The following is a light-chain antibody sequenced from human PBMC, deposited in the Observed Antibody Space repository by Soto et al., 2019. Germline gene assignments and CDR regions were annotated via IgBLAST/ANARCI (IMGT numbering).Light chain of an antibody. Sequence: DIQMTQSPSTLSASVGDRVTITSRASQSISDWMAWYQQRPGKAPKLLIYKASVVEAGVPSRFSGSGSGTEFTLTISCLQPDDFGVYYCQQYTNYPITFGQGTRLEI. CDR1: QSISDW. J-gene: IGKJ5*01. CDR3: QQYTNYPIT. CDR2: KAS. V-gene: IGKV1-5*03.